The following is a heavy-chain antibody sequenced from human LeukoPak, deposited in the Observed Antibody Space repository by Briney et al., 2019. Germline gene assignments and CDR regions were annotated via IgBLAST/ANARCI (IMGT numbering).Heavy chain of an antibody. D-gene: IGHD6-19*01. J-gene: IGHJ4*02. CDR2: INPNSGGT. Sequence: ASVKVSCKASGYTFTGYYMHWVRQAPGQGLELMGWINPNSGGTNYAQKFQGRVTMTRDTSISTAYMELSRLRSDDTAVYYCARAQGIAVAGTFDYWGQGTLVTVSS. V-gene: IGHV1-2*02. CDR1: GYTFTGYY. CDR3: ARAQGIAVAGTFDY.